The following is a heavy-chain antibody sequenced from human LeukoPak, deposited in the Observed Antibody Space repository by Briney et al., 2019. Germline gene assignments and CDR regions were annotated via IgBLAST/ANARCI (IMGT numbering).Heavy chain of an antibody. Sequence: SETLSLTCTVSGGSISSYYWSWFRQPAGKGLEWIGRIYTSGSTNYNPSLKSRVTMSVDTSKNQFSLKLSSVTAADTAVYYCARHTMVRGVPTYYFDYWGQGTLVTVSS. CDR3: ARHTMVRGVPTYYFDY. CDR2: IYTSGST. V-gene: IGHV4-4*07. J-gene: IGHJ4*02. D-gene: IGHD3-10*01. CDR1: GGSISSYY.